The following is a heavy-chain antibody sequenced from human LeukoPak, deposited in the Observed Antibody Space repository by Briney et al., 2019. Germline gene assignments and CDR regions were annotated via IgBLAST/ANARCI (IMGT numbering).Heavy chain of an antibody. CDR3: ARDRLEYSSGWRWFDP. V-gene: IGHV4-59*01. Sequence: PSETLSLTCTVSGGSISSYYWSWIRQPPGKGLERIGYIYYSGSTNYNPSLKSRVTISVDTSKNQFSLKLSSVTAADTAVYYCARDRLEYSSGWRWFDPWGQGTLVTVSS. D-gene: IGHD6-19*01. CDR1: GGSISSYY. CDR2: IYYSGST. J-gene: IGHJ5*02.